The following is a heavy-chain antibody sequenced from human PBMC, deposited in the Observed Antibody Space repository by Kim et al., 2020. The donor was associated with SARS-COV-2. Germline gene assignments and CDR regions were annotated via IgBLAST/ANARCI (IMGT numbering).Heavy chain of an antibody. J-gene: IGHJ3*02. CDR1: GGSISSGGYS. CDR2: IYHSGST. CDR3: ATDRRFGAFDI. Sequence: SETLSLTCAVSGGSISSGGYSWSWIRQPPGKGLEWIGYIYHSGSTYYNPSLKSRVTISVDRSKNQFSLKLSSVTAADTAVYYCATDRRFGAFDIWGQGTMVTVSS. V-gene: IGHV4-30-2*01. D-gene: IGHD3-16*01.